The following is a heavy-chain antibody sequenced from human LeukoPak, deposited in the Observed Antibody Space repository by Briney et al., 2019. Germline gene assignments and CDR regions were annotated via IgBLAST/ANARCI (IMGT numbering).Heavy chain of an antibody. J-gene: IGHJ4*02. CDR2: IYSGGST. D-gene: IGHD6-19*01. V-gene: IGHV3-66*01. Sequence: GGSLRLSCAASGFTVSSNYMSWVRQAPGKGLEWVSVIYSGGSTYYADSVKGRFTISRDNSKNTLYLQMNSLRAEDTAVYYCARESHSSGWYIFDYWGQGTLVTVSS. CDR3: ARESHSSGWYIFDY. CDR1: GFTVSSNY.